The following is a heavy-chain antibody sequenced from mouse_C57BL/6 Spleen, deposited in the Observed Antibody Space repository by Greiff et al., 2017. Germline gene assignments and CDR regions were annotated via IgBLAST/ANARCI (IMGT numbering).Heavy chain of an antibody. D-gene: IGHD2-4*01. CDR1: GYTFTDYY. V-gene: IGHV1-26*01. Sequence: EVQLQQSGPELVKPGASVKISCKASGYTFTDYYMNWVKQSHGKSLEWIGDINPNNGGTSYNQKFKGKATLTVDKSSSTAYMELRSLTSEDSAVYYCARGGYDYYYFDYWGQGTTLTVSS. CDR2: INPNNGGT. CDR3: ARGGYDYYYFDY. J-gene: IGHJ2*01.